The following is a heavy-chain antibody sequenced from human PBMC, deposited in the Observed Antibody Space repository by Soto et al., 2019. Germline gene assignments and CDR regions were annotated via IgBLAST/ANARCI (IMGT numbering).Heavy chain of an antibody. CDR3: VRSIVVVTAADY. D-gene: IGHD2-21*02. J-gene: IGHJ4*02. Sequence: ASVKVSCKASGYTFTSFYMHWVRQAPGQGLEYMGIINPSGGGTTYAQRFQGRVIMTRDTSTSTVYMELSSLRSEDAGVYYCVRSIVVVTAADYWGQGTLVTVSS. CDR1: GYTFTSFY. V-gene: IGHV1-46*01. CDR2: INPSGGGT.